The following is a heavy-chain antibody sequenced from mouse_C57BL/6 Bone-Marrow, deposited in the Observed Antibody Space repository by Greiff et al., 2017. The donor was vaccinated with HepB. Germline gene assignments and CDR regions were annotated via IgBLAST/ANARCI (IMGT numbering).Heavy chain of an antibody. J-gene: IGHJ3*01. D-gene: IGHD2-4*01. CDR3: AREDLSTMITRGFAY. CDR2: IDPNSGGT. Sequence: QVQLQQPGAELVKPGASVKLSCKASGYTFTSYWMHWVKQRPGRGLEWIGRIDPNSGGTQYNEKFKSKATLTVDKPSSTAYMQLSSLPSEDSAVYYCAREDLSTMITRGFAYWGQGTLVTVSA. CDR1: GYTFTSYW. V-gene: IGHV1-72*01.